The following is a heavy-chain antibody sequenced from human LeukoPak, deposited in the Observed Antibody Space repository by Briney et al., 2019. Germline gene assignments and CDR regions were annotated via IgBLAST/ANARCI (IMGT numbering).Heavy chain of an antibody. J-gene: IGHJ4*02. D-gene: IGHD3-22*01. CDR1: GGSISSYY. Sequence: SETLSLTCTVSGGSISSYYWSWIRQPPGKGLEWIGRIYTSGGTNYNPSLKSRVTMSVDTSKNQFSLKLSSVTAADTAVYYCARGAYDSSGYYYFDYWGQGTLVTVSS. CDR2: IYTSGGT. V-gene: IGHV4-4*07. CDR3: ARGAYDSSGYYYFDY.